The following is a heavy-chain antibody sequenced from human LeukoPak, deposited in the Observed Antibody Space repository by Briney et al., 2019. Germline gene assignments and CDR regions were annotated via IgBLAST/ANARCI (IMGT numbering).Heavy chain of an antibody. V-gene: IGHV3-74*01. CDR3: AMGGYSSGSQDF. Sequence: GGSLSLSCAASGFTFSSYWMHWVRQVPGKGLLWVSRINSDASSTSYADSVKGRFTISRDNAKNTLYLQMNSLKADDTAVYYCAMGGYSSGSQDFWGQGTLVTVSS. D-gene: IGHD3-10*01. CDR2: INSDASST. J-gene: IGHJ4*02. CDR1: GFTFSSYW.